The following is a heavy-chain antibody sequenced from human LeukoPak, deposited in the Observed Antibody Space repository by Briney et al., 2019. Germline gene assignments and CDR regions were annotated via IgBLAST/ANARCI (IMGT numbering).Heavy chain of an antibody. Sequence: PGGSLRLSCAASGFTFSDYYMSWIRQAPGKGLEWISYISSSSSYTNYADSVKGRFTISRDNAKNSLYLQMNSLRAEDTAVYYCARDRRVPGFDYWGQGTLVTVSS. CDR1: GFTFSDYY. CDR2: ISSSSSYT. D-gene: IGHD3-10*02. J-gene: IGHJ4*02. V-gene: IGHV3-11*05. CDR3: ARDRRVPGFDY.